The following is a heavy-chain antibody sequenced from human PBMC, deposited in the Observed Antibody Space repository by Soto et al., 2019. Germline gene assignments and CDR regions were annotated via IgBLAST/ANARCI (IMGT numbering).Heavy chain of an antibody. Sequence: GSLRLSCEASRFTFSSYAIIWVRPSPVNWLEWVSAIGGSGGSTYYAGSVKGRFTISRDNSKNTLYLQMNSLRAEDTAVYFCAKRSSVGYRAHGDWFDPWGQGTPVTVSS. D-gene: IGHD2-8*02. CDR1: RFTFSSYA. V-gene: IGHV3-23*01. J-gene: IGHJ5*02. CDR2: IGGSGGST. CDR3: AKRSSVGYRAHGDWFDP.